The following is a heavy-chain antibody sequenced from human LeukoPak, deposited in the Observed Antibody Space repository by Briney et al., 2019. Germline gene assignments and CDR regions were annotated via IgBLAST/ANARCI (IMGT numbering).Heavy chain of an antibody. CDR3: ARDYDGIGY. D-gene: IGHD3-16*01. CDR1: GGSISTSNYY. Sequence: PSETLSLTCTVSGGSISTSNYYWGWIRQPPGKGLEWIGNIFYSGSTYYSPSLKSRVTISVDTSKNQFSLKLSSVTAADTAVYYCARDYDGIGYWGQGTLVTVSS. CDR2: IFYSGST. V-gene: IGHV4-39*07. J-gene: IGHJ4*02.